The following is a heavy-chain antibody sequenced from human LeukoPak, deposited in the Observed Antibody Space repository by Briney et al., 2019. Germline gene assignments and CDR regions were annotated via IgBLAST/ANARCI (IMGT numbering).Heavy chain of an antibody. J-gene: IGHJ4*02. Sequence: GASVKVSCKASGYTFTGYYMHWVRQAPGQGLEWMGWINPNSGCTNYAQKFQGRVTMTRDTSISTAYMELSRLRSDDTAVYYCARERGYSGYGAFDYWGQGTLVTVSS. D-gene: IGHD5-12*01. CDR2: INPNSGCT. CDR1: GYTFTGYY. CDR3: ARERGYSGYGAFDY. V-gene: IGHV1-2*02.